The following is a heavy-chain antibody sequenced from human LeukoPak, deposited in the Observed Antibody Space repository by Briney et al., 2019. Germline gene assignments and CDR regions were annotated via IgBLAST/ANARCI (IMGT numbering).Heavy chain of an antibody. CDR2: ISYAGSNK. V-gene: IGHV3-30*18. J-gene: IGHJ3*02. D-gene: IGHD6-19*01. CDR1: GFTFSSHG. CDR3: AKSSSGGWYLLGDAFDI. Sequence: GRSLRLSRAASGFTFSSHGIHWVRQAPGKGLEWVAVISYAGSNKYYADSVKGRFTISRDNSKNTLYLQMNSLRAEDTAVYYCAKSSSGGWYLLGDAFDIWGQGTMVTVSS.